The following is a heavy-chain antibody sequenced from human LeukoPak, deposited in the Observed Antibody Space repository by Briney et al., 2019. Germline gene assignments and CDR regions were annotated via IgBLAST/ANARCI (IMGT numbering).Heavy chain of an antibody. Sequence: SETLSLTCTVSGDSIINTYYYWAWIRQPPGKGLEWIGSIYHSGSTYYNPSLKSRITISVDTSKNQFSLKLSSVTAADTAVYYCARVSSVWIKDYYYYMDVWGKGTTVTVSS. V-gene: IGHV4-39*07. CDR2: IYHSGST. D-gene: IGHD5-12*01. CDR1: GDSIINTYYY. J-gene: IGHJ6*03. CDR3: ARVSSVWIKDYYYYMDV.